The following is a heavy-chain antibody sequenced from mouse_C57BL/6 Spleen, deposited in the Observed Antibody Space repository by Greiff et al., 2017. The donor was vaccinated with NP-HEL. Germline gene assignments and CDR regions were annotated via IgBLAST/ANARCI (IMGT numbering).Heavy chain of an antibody. D-gene: IGHD1-1*01. Sequence: VQLQQPGAELVKPGASVKMSCKASGYTFTSYWITWVKQRPGQGLEWIGDIYPGSGSTNYNEKFKSKATLTVDTSSSTAYMQLSSLTSEDSAVYYCARGSITTVVADYYAMAYWGQGTSVTVSS. CDR3: ARGSITTVVADYYAMAY. J-gene: IGHJ4*01. CDR1: GYTFTSYW. V-gene: IGHV1-55*01. CDR2: IYPGSGST.